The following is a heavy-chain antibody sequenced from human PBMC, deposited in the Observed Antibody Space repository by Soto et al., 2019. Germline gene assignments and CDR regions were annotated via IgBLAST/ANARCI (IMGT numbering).Heavy chain of an antibody. CDR3: ARGDIVVVPGAETTYYYYGMDV. J-gene: IGHJ6*02. CDR2: INHSGST. V-gene: IGHV4-34*01. D-gene: IGHD2-2*01. Sequence: SETLSLSCAVYGGSFSGYYWSGIRQPPGRGLAWIGEINHSGSTNYNPSLKSRVTISVDTSKNQFSLKLSSVTAADTAVYYCARGDIVVVPGAETTYYYYGMDVWGQGTTVTVSS. CDR1: GGSFSGYY.